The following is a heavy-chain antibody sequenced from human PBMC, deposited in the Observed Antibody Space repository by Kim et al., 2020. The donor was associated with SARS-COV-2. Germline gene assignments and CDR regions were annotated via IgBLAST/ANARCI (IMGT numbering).Heavy chain of an antibody. CDR1: GGTFSSYA. J-gene: IGHJ6*02. V-gene: IGHV1-69*13. CDR3: ARNSGMVRGVIIPPYYYGMDV. CDR2: IIPIFGTA. Sequence: SVKVSCKASGGTFSSYAISWVRQAPGQGLEWMGGIIPIFGTANYAQKFQGRVTITADESTSTAYMELSSLRSEDTAVYYCARNSGMVRGVIIPPYYYGMDVWGQGTTVTVSS. D-gene: IGHD3-10*01.